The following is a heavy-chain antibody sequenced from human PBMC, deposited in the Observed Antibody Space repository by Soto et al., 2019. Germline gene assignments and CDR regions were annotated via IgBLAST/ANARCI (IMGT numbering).Heavy chain of an antibody. CDR3: ARDRQYAYYFYS. Sequence: PGGSLRLSCAASGFTFSSYGMTWVRQAPGKGLEWVSSISGSGGSTYYADSVNGRFTISRDNSKNTLFLQMNSLRAEDTALYYCARDRQYAYYFYSWGQGSLVTVAS. D-gene: IGHD2-2*01. CDR1: GFTFSSYG. J-gene: IGHJ4*02. V-gene: IGHV3-23*01. CDR2: ISGSGGST.